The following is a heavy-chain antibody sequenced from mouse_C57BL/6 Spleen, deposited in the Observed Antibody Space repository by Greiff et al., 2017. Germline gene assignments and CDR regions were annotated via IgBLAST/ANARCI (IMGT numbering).Heavy chain of an antibody. V-gene: IGHV1-82*01. D-gene: IGHD1-1*01. CDR1: GYAFSSSW. Sequence: VQLQQSGPELVKPGASVKISCKASGYAFSSSWMNWVKQRPGKGLEWIGRIYPGDGDTNYNGKFKGKATLTADKSSSTAYMQLSSLTSEDSAVXFCARYGSSWYFDVWGTGTTVTVSS. CDR3: ARYGSSWYFDV. CDR2: IYPGDGDT. J-gene: IGHJ1*03.